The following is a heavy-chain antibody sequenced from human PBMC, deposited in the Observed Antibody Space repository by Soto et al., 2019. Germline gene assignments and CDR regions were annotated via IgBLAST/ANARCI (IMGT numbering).Heavy chain of an antibody. D-gene: IGHD3-22*01. CDR3: ARERYDSSGYYLYTDY. Sequence: PGGSLRLSCAASGFTFSSYAMHWVRQAPGKGLEWVAVISYDGSNKYYADSVKGRFTISRDNSKNTLYLQMNSLRAEDTAVYYCARERYDSSGYYLYTDYWGQGTLVTSPQ. CDR1: GFTFSSYA. CDR2: ISYDGSNK. J-gene: IGHJ4*02. V-gene: IGHV3-30-3*01.